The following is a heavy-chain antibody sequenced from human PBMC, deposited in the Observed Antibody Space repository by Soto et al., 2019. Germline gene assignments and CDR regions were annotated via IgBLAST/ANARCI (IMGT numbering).Heavy chain of an antibody. CDR2: IYPGDSDT. V-gene: IGHV5-51*01. CDR1: GYSFTSYW. CDR3: ARANCGGYCYYWDYYYVIYA. D-gene: IGHD2-21*01. Sequence: GESLKISCKGSGYSFTSYWIGWVRQMPGKGLEWMGIIYPGDSDTRYSPSFQGQVTISADKSISTAYLQWSSLKASDTAMYYCARANCGGYCYYWDYYYVIYALCKRTTVPVS. J-gene: IGHJ6*04.